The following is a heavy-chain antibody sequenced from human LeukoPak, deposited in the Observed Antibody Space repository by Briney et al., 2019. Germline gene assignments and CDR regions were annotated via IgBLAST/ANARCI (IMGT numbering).Heavy chain of an antibody. Sequence: SETLSLTCTVSGGSISSSSYYWGWIRQPPGKGLEWIGSIYYSGSTYYNPSLKSRVTISVDTPKNQFSLKLSSVTAADTAVYYCARNQGEVPAATVVDYWGQGTPVTVSS. V-gene: IGHV4-39*07. D-gene: IGHD2-2*01. J-gene: IGHJ4*02. CDR2: IYYSGST. CDR1: GGSISSSSYY. CDR3: ARNQGEVPAATVVDY.